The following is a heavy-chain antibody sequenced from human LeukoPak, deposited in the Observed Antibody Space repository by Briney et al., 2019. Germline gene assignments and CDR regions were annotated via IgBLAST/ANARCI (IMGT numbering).Heavy chain of an antibody. CDR2: INSDGSST. V-gene: IGHV3-74*01. CDR3: ARDPTYSKYGGYSGFDY. J-gene: IGHJ4*02. CDR1: GFTFSSYW. D-gene: IGHD5-12*01. Sequence: GGSLRLSCAASGFTFSSYWMHWVRQAPGKGLVWVSRINSDGSSTSYADSVKGRFTISRDNAKNTLYLQMNSLRAEDTDVYDCARDPTYSKYGGYSGFDYWGQGTLVTVSS.